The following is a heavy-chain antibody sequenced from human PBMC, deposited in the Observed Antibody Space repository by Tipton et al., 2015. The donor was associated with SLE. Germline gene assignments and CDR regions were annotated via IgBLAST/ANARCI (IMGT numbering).Heavy chain of an antibody. CDR3: ARAGDLRDGFNFALDY. CDR2: VYYSEIT. Sequence: TLSLTCTVSGGSINNYYWTWIRQPPGQGLEWIGYVYYSEITSYNPSLKSRVTISLDTSKNQFSLKLTSVTAADTAVYYCARAGDLRDGFNFALDYWGQGTLVTVSS. CDR1: GGSINNYY. V-gene: IGHV4-59*01. J-gene: IGHJ4*02. D-gene: IGHD5-24*01.